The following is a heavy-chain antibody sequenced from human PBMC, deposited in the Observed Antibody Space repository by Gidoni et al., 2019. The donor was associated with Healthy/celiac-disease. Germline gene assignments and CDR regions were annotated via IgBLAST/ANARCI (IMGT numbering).Heavy chain of an antibody. V-gene: IGHV3-11*01. CDR1: GFTFSDYY. Sequence: QVQLVESGGGLVKPGGSLRLSCAASGFTFSDYYMSRIRQAPGKGLEWVSYISSSGSTIYYADSVKGRFTISRDNAKNSLYLQMNSLRAEDTAVYYCARGGLDYYDSSGLAIGAAFDIWGQGTMVTVSS. D-gene: IGHD3-22*01. CDR3: ARGGLDYYDSSGLAIGAAFDI. CDR2: ISSSGSTI. J-gene: IGHJ3*02.